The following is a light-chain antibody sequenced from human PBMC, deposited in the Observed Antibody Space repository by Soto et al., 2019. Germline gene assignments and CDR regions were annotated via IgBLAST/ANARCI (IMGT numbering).Light chain of an antibody. CDR2: EVS. J-gene: IGLJ1*01. CDR3: SSYAVSISYV. Sequence: QPVLTQPPSASGSPGQSVTISCTGTSSDVGGYNYVSWYQQHPGKAPKLMIYEVSKRPSGVPDRFSGSKSGNTASLTVSGLQAEDEADYYCSSYAVSISYVFGTGTKLTVL. CDR1: SSDVGGYNY. V-gene: IGLV2-8*01.